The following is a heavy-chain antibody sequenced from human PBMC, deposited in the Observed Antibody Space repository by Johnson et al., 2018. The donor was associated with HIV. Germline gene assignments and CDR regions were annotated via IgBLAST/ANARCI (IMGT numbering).Heavy chain of an antibody. CDR2: INWNGGST. CDR1: GFTFDDYG. Sequence: EVQLVESGGGVERPGGSLRLSCVASGFTFDDYGMSWVRQPPGKGLEWVSGINWNGGSTYYADSVKGRFTISRDNSKNTLYLQMNSLRAEDTAVYYCAKPLPLNYYDSREDAFDIWGQGTMVTVSS. D-gene: IGHD3-22*01. J-gene: IGHJ3*02. CDR3: AKPLPLNYYDSREDAFDI. V-gene: IGHV3-20*04.